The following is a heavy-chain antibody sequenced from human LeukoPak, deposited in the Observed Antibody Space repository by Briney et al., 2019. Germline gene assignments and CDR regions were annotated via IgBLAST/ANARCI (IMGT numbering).Heavy chain of an antibody. J-gene: IGHJ6*03. Sequence: GASVKVSCKASGYTFTSYDINWVRQATGQGLEWMGWMNPNSGNTGYAQKFQGRVTITRNTSISTAYMELSSLRSDDTAVYYCARVTLYYYYYYMDVWGKGTTVTVSS. CDR2: MNPNSGNT. CDR1: GYTFTSYD. CDR3: ARVTLYYYYYYMDV. V-gene: IGHV1-8*03.